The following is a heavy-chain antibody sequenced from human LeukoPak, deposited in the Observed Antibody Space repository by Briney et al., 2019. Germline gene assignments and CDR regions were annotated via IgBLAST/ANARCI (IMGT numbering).Heavy chain of an antibody. V-gene: IGHV3-66*01. CDR1: EFSVGSNY. CDR2: IYSGGST. J-gene: IGHJ6*03. Sequence: PGGSLRLSCAASEFSVGSNYMTWVRQAPGKGLEWVSLIYSGGSTYYADSVKGRFTISRDNSKNTLYLQMNSLRAEDTAVYYCARDPYSGGYGAYYYYYMDVWGKGTTVTVSS. D-gene: IGHD6-19*01. CDR3: ARDPYSGGYGAYYYYYMDV.